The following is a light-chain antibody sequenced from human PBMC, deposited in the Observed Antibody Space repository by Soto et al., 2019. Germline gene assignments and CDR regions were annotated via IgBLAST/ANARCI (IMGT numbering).Light chain of an antibody. J-gene: IGKJ5*01. CDR3: QQYNKLPIT. CDR2: GAS. V-gene: IGKV3-15*01. Sequence: EIVLTLSPCTLSSSTFDLPPLSFRASQSISSSYLAWYQQRPGQAPRLLIYGASTRATGTPARFSGSGSGTEFTLTICSLQSEDFAVYCCQQYNKLPITFGEGTRLDI. CDR1: QSISSSY.